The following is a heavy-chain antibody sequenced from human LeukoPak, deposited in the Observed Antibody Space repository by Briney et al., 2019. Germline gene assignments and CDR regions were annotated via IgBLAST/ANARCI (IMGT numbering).Heavy chain of an antibody. CDR1: GFTFSSYG. Sequence: PGRSLRLSCAASGFTFSSYGMHWVRQAPGKGLEWVAVISYDGSNKYYADSVKGRFTVSRDNAKNSLYLQMNSLRAEDTAVYYCAREPYYYDSSDYYIPGGFDIWGQGTMVTVSS. D-gene: IGHD3-22*01. J-gene: IGHJ3*02. CDR2: ISYDGSNK. CDR3: AREPYYYDSSDYYIPGGFDI. V-gene: IGHV3-30*03.